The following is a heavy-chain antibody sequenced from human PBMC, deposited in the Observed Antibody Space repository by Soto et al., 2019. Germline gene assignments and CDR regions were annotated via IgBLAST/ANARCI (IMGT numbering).Heavy chain of an antibody. CDR1: GFTFSSYA. V-gene: IGHV3-23*01. Sequence: EVQLLESGGGLVQPGGSLRLSCAASGFTFSSYAMSWVRQAPGKGLEWVSAISGSGGSTYYADSVKGRFTISRDNSKNTLYLQMNSLRAEDTAAYYCAKVTKMYSSSSHFDYWGQGTLVTVSS. D-gene: IGHD6-6*01. CDR2: ISGSGGST. J-gene: IGHJ4*02. CDR3: AKVTKMYSSSSHFDY.